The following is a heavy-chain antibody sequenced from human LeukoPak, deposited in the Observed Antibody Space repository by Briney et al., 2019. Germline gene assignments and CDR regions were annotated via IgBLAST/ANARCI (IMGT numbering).Heavy chain of an antibody. V-gene: IGHV3-30*02. J-gene: IGHJ4*02. Sequence: GSLRLSCAASGFTFSSYGMHWVRQAPGKGLEWVAFIRYDGSNKYYADSVKGRFTISRDNSKNTLYLQMNSLRAEDTAVYYCAKTTMTTGRYFDYWGQGTLVTVSS. D-gene: IGHD4-11*01. CDR1: GFTFSSYG. CDR2: IRYDGSNK. CDR3: AKTTMTTGRYFDY.